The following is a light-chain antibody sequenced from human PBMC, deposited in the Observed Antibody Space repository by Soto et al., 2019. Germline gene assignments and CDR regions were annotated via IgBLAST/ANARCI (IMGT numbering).Light chain of an antibody. CDR2: KAS. V-gene: IGKV1-5*03. CDR1: QTISSW. J-gene: IGKJ1*01. Sequence: MELSPSTLSGSLGDRVIITCRASQTISSWLAWYQQKPGKAPKLLIYKASTLKSGVPSRFSGSGSGTEFTLTISSLQPDDFATYYCQHYNSYSEAFGQGSKVDVK. CDR3: QHYNSYSEA.